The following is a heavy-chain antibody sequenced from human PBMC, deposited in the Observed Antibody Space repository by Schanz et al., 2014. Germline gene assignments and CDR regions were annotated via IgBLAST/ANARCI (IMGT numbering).Heavy chain of an antibody. CDR1: GFTFSSYS. Sequence: EVQLVESGGGLVQPGGSLRLSCTASGFTFSSYSMNWVRQAPGKGLEWVSYVSRSTPDIYYADSVKGRFTISRDNSKNSLYLQMNSLRVEDSAIYYCARKVVATIGGYYDNWGQGTLVIVSS. D-gene: IGHD5-12*01. CDR3: ARKVVATIGGYYDN. CDR2: VSRSTPDI. V-gene: IGHV3-48*04. J-gene: IGHJ4*02.